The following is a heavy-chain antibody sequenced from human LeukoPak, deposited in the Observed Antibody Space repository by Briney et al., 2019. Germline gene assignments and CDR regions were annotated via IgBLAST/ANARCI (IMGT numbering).Heavy chain of an antibody. CDR2: IDWDDDK. V-gene: IGHV2-70*11. Sequence: GSGPTLVNPTQTLTLTCTFSGFSLNTPGMCVNWIRQPPGKALEWLARIDWDDDKYYSTSLKTRLTISKDTSKNQVVLTMTNMDPVDTATYYCARIFGWELDYWGQGTLVTVSS. CDR3: ARIFGWELDY. CDR1: GFSLNTPGMC. J-gene: IGHJ4*02. D-gene: IGHD1-26*01.